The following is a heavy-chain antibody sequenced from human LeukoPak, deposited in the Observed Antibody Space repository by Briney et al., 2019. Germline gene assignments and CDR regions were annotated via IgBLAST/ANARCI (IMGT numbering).Heavy chain of an antibody. CDR1: GGSISRYS. CDR3: AKWGAAAGYFDY. D-gene: IGHD6-13*01. V-gene: IGHV4-59*12. J-gene: IGHJ4*02. CDR2: IAHSGTT. Sequence: SETLSLTCIVSGGSISRYSWNWIRQSPGKGLEWVGYIAHSGTTSYKSSLKSRVTISVDTSKNQFSLKLSSVTAADTAVYYCAKWGAAAGYFDYWGQGTLVTVSS.